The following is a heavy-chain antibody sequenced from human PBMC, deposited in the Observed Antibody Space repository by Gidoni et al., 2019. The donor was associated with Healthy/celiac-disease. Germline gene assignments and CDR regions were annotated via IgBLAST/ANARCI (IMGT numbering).Heavy chain of an antibody. Sequence: QVQLVQSGAEVKKPGSSVKVSCKASGGTFSSYAISWVRQAPGQGLEWMGRIIPILGIATYAQKFQGRVTITADKSTSTAYMELSSLRSEDTAVCYCARVKPDYYYYGMDVWGQGTTVTVSS. J-gene: IGHJ6*02. CDR3: ARVKPDYYYYGMDV. CDR2: IIPILGIA. CDR1: GGTFSSYA. V-gene: IGHV1-69*04.